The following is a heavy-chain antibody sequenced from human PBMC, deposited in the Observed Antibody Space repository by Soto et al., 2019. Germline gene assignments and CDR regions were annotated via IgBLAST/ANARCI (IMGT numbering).Heavy chain of an antibody. J-gene: IGHJ4*02. D-gene: IGHD6-19*01. CDR2: IWYDGSNI. Sequence: PGGSLRLSCAASGFTFSRYGMHWVRQAPGRGLAWVAVIWYDGSNIYYADSVKGRFTISRDNSKDTLDLQMNSLRAEDTAVYYCARDREQWLVGYYFDYWVQGTLVTVSS. V-gene: IGHV3-33*01. CDR1: GFTFSRYG. CDR3: ARDREQWLVGYYFDY.